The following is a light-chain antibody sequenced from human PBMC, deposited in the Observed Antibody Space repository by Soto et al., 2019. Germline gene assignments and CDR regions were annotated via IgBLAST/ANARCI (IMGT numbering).Light chain of an antibody. CDR3: QQRSNWPLSYT. J-gene: IGKJ2*01. CDR1: QSVSSY. CDR2: DAS. V-gene: IGKV3-11*01. Sequence: EIVLTQSPATLSLSPGERATLSCRASQSVSSYLAWYQQKPGQAPRLLIYDASNRATGIPARFSGSGSGTDFTLNISSLETEDFAVYYCQQRSNWPLSYTFGQGTKLEIK.